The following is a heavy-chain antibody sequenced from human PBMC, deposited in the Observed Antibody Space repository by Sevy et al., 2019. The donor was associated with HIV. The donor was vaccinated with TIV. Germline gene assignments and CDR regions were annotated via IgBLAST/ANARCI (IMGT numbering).Heavy chain of an antibody. Sequence: SETLSLTCTVSGGSISSSSYYWGWIRQPPGKGLELIGTIYYTGNAYYNPSLKSRVAISVDTSKNQFSLKLTSVTAADMAVYYCVRRGFGSSGSCFSVWGQGALVTVSS. CDR1: GGSISSSSYY. V-gene: IGHV4-39*01. D-gene: IGHD1-26*01. CDR3: VRRGFGSSGSCFSV. CDR2: IYYTGNA. J-gene: IGHJ4*02.